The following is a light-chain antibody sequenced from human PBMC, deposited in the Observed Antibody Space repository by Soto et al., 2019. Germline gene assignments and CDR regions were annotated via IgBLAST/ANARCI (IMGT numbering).Light chain of an antibody. CDR3: QQYNNWPWT. CDR2: CES. CDR1: EFVSSN. J-gene: IGKJ1*01. Sequence: IVMTQSPATLSVSPGEGATLSCMASEFVSSNLAWYQQRPGQAPRLLIYCESTRATGVPARFSGSGSGTDFTLTISSLQSEDSALYYCQQYNNWPWTFGQGTKVEIK. V-gene: IGKV3-15*01.